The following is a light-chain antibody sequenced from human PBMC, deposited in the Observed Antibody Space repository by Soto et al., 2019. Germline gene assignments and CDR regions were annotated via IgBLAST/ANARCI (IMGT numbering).Light chain of an antibody. V-gene: IGLV2-8*01. CDR3: SSYSGTNTMV. Sequence: QSALTQPASASGSPGQSITISCTGTSSDVGAYNYVCWYQQYPGKAPKLIISEVYKRPSGVPNRFSGSKSGNTASLTVSGLQAEDEADYYCSSYSGTNTMVFGGGTKLTVL. CDR2: EVY. CDR1: SSDVGAYNY. J-gene: IGLJ3*02.